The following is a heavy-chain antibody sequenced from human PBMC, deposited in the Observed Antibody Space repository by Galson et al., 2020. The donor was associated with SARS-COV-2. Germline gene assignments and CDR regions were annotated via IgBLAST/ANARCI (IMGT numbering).Heavy chain of an antibody. CDR2: ISYDRSSK. CDR1: GFTSSSYS. J-gene: IGHJ6*03. CDR3: ARDFGGYYYYMDV. D-gene: IGHD2-15*01. V-gene: IGHV3-30-3*01. Sequence: GGSLRLSCAASGFTSSSYSMHWVRQTPGKGLEWVAVISYDRSSKYYADSVKGRFTISKDNSKNTLYLQMDSLRPDDTAVYYCARDFGGYYYYMDVWGKGTTVTVSS.